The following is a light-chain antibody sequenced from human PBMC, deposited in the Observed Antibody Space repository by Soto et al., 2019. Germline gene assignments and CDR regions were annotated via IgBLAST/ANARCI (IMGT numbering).Light chain of an antibody. CDR3: QQNGALPPT. J-gene: IGKJ1*01. CDR1: QSVISNF. Sequence: EVVLTQSPGTLSLSPGESATLSCRASQSVISNFLAWYQQKPAQAPRLLIYDTSNMATGIPDRFSGSGSVTDYTLTISRLEPDDFAVYYCQQNGALPPTFGQVTKVEIQ. V-gene: IGKV3-20*01. CDR2: DTS.